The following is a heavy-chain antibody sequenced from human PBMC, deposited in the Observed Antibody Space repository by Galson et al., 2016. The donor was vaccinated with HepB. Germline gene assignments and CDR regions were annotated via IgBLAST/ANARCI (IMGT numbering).Heavy chain of an antibody. CDR1: GFTFSNSA. J-gene: IGHJ6*02. CDR2: ISSNGRNT. Sequence: SLRLSCAASGFTFSNSAMRWVRQAPGKGLEHVSAISSNGRNTYYADSAKGRFTISRDNSRKTLYLQMSSLRAEDTAVYYCVKEGQWLVLGYYYEMDVWGPGTTVTVSS. CDR3: VKEGQWLVLGYYYEMDV. D-gene: IGHD6-19*01. V-gene: IGHV3-64D*06.